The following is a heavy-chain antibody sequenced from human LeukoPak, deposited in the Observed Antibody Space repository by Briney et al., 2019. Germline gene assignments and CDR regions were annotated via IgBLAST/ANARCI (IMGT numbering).Heavy chain of an antibody. J-gene: IGHJ4*02. Sequence: SETLSLTCAVYGGSFSGYYWSWIRQPPGKGLEWIGEINHSGSTNYNPSLKSRVTISVDTSKNQFSLKLSSVTAADTAVYYCASYSNYHDSSGYYSPDYWGQGTLVTVSS. CDR2: INHSGST. V-gene: IGHV4-34*01. CDR1: GGSFSGYY. CDR3: ASYSNYHDSSGYYSPDY. D-gene: IGHD3-22*01.